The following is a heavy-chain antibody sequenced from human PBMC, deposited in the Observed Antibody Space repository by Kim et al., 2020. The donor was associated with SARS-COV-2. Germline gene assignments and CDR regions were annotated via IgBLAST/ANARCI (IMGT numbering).Heavy chain of an antibody. Sequence: ASVKVSCKASGYTFAGYYMHWVRQAPGQGLEWMGWINLDSGDTKYSQKFQDYVTMTWDTSVSTAYMEFKSLRSDDTAVYYCARGGDVTLYGMDVWGQGTTVIVSS. CDR1: GYTFAGYY. J-gene: IGHJ6*02. CDR3: ARGGDVTLYGMDV. CDR2: INLDSGDT. V-gene: IGHV1-2*04. D-gene: IGHD2-21*02.